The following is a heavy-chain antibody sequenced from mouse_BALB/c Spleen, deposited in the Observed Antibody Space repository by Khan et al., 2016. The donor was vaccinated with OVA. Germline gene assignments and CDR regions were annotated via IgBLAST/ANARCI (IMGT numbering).Heavy chain of an antibody. CDR1: GFSLTNYG. CDR3: ARQPYYHYNIMDY. Sequence: QMQLEESGPGLAAPSQSLSITCTISGFSLTNYGVHWVRQPPGKGLEWLAVIWNDGSTTYNSALQSRLTITKDNSQSQVFLKMNSLQNDDTAMYICARQPYYHYNIMDYWGKGTSGTVSS. D-gene: IGHD2-10*01. V-gene: IGHV2-6-1*01. CDR2: IWNDGST. J-gene: IGHJ4*01.